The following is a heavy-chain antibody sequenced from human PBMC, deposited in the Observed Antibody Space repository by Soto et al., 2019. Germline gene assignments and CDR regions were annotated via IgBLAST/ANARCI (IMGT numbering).Heavy chain of an antibody. CDR3: AKDCRSVPSMDV. CDR2: ISASGGST. CDR1: GFTLSSYA. D-gene: IGHD3-10*01. J-gene: IGHJ6*02. V-gene: IGHV3-23*01. Sequence: GGSLRLSCAASGFTLSSYAMNWVPQAPGKGLEWVSAISASGGSTSYADSVKDRFTNSRDNAKNTLYLQMNSLRAEDTAVYYCAKDCRSVPSMDVWGQGTTVTVSS.